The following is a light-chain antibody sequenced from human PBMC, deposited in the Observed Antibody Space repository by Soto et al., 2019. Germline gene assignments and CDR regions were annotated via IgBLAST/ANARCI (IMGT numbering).Light chain of an antibody. Sequence: ENVLTQSPGTLSLSPGERATLSCRASQTVSSYLTWYQQRPGQAPRLLISGASRRATGIPDRFSGSGSGTDFPLTISRLEPEDFALYYCQQYGTSPITLGQGTRLEIK. V-gene: IGKV3-20*01. CDR3: QQYGTSPIT. J-gene: IGKJ5*01. CDR2: GAS. CDR1: QTVSSY.